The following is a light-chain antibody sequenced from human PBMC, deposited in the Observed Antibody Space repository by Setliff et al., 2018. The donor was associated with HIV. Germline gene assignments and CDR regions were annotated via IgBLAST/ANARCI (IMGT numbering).Light chain of an antibody. CDR1: SSDVGIYNL. V-gene: IGLV2-14*02. CDR2: EVN. CDR3: SSYSSISTQI. J-gene: IGLJ1*01. Sequence: QSALTQPASVSGSPGQSITISCTGTSSDVGIYNLVSWFQQHPGKAPKLMIYEVNNRPSGVSNRFSGSKSGNTASLTISGLQAEDEADYYCSSYSSISTQIFGTGTKVTVL.